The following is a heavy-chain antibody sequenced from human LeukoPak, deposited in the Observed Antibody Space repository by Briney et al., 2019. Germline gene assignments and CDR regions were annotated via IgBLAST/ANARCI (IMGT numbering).Heavy chain of an antibody. CDR2: ISYDGSNK. CDR1: GFTFSSYG. J-gene: IGHJ4*02. V-gene: IGHV3-30*18. Sequence: PGRSLRLSCAASGFTFSSYGMHWVGQAPGKGLEWVAIISYDGSNKYYADSVKGQFTISRDNSKNTLYLQMNSLRVEDTAVYYCAKDLVRGVYCSSTSCYVNYFDYWGQGTQVTVSS. D-gene: IGHD2-2*01. CDR3: AKDLVRGVYCSSTSCYVNYFDY.